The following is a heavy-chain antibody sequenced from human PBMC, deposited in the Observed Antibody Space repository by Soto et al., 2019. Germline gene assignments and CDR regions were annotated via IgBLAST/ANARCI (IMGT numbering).Heavy chain of an antibody. CDR3: AKGAAAAWNNYYYGMDV. CDR1: GFTFSSYA. V-gene: IGHV3-23*01. D-gene: IGHD1-1*01. J-gene: IGHJ6*02. CDR2: MSGSGGST. Sequence: GGSLRLSCAASGFTFSSYAMSWVRQAPGKGLEWVSAMSGSGGSTDYADSVKGRFTISRDNSKNTLYLQMNSLRAEDTAVYYCAKGAAAAWNNYYYGMDVWGQGTTVTVSS.